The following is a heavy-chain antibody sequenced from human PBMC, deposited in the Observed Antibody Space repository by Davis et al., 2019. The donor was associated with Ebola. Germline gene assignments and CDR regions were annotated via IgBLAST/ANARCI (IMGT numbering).Heavy chain of an antibody. CDR1: GFTFSRYD. CDR2: ITKSGSHR. CDR3: ARARGGLGYIDY. V-gene: IGHV3-21*01. J-gene: IGHJ4*02. Sequence: PGGSLRLSCETSGFTFSRYDMNWVRQAPGKGLEWISDITKSGSHRHYADSVKGRFTVSRDNAQNSLYLQMNSLRVEDTATYYCARARGGLGYIDYWGQGIQVTVSS. D-gene: IGHD3-16*02.